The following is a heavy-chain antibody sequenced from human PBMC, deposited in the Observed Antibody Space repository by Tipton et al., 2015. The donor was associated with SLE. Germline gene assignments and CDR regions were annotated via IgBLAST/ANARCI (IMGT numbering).Heavy chain of an antibody. D-gene: IGHD3-3*01. V-gene: IGHV5-51*01. CDR1: GYKFTNYW. J-gene: IGHJ5*02. CDR2: IYPGDSHT. CDR3: ARFGGRALEFGWFDT. Sequence: QLVQSGAEVKKPGESLRISCKGSGYKFTNYWIGWVRQMPGKGLEWMGIIYPGDSHTRYSPSFQGQVTISADKSINTAYLQWSSLRASDTAMYYCARFGGRALEFGWFDTWGQGTLVTVSS.